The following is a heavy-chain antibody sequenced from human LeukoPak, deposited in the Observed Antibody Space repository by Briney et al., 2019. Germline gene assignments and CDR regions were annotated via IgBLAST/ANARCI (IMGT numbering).Heavy chain of an antibody. CDR2: IIPIFGTA. CDR3: ARGRGYCSSTSCWNYFDY. J-gene: IGHJ4*02. CDR1: GGTFSSYA. Sequence: SVKVSCKASGGTFSSYAISWVRQAPGQWLEWMGGIIPIFGTANYAQKFQGRVTITADESTSTAYMELSSLRSEDTAVYYCARGRGYCSSTSCWNYFDYWGQGTLVTVSS. D-gene: IGHD2-2*01. V-gene: IGHV1-69*01.